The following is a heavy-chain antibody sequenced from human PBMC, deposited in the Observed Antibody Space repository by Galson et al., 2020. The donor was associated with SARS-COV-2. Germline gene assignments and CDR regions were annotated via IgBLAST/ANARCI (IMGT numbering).Heavy chain of an antibody. Sequence: GGSLRLSCAVSEFTLRDYAMHWVRQAPGKGLEWVAVISYDGSNKYYADSVKGRFAISRDMSKDTLYLNMNSLTPDDTAVYYCARDPGLFDEDWLFYFDVGGHGALVTVSS. D-gene: IGHD3-9*01. CDR2: ISYDGSNK. V-gene: IGHV3-30*01. CDR3: ARDPGLFDEDWLFYFDV. J-gene: IGHJ4*01. CDR1: EFTLRDYA.